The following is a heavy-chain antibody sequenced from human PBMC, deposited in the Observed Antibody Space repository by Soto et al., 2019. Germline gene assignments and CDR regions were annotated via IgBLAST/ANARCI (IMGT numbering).Heavy chain of an antibody. D-gene: IGHD2-2*01. Sequence: SETLSLTCTVSGGSISSGGYYWSWIRQHPGKGLEWIGYIYYSGSTYYNPSLKSRVTISVDTSKNQFSLKLSSVTAADTAVYYCARHQATSDYFDYWGQGTLVTVSS. CDR2: IYYSGST. CDR3: ARHQATSDYFDY. CDR1: GGSISSGGYY. J-gene: IGHJ4*02. V-gene: IGHV4-31*03.